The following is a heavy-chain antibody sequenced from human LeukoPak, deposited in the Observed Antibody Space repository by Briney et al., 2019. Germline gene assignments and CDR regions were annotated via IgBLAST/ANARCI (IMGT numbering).Heavy chain of an antibody. CDR1: GSTFSSYA. CDR2: ISGSGGST. V-gene: IGHV3-23*01. J-gene: IGHJ5*02. D-gene: IGHD3-22*01. CDR3: AKEGHYYDSSGPGDWFDP. Sequence: GGSLRLSCAASGSTFSSYAMSWVRQAPGKGLEWVSAISGSGGSTYYADSVKGRYTISRDNSKNTLYLQMNSLRAEDTAVYYCAKEGHYYDSSGPGDWFDPWGQGTLVTVSS.